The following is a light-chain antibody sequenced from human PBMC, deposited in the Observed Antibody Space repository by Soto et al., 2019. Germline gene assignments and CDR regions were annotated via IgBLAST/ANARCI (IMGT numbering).Light chain of an antibody. V-gene: IGKV2-24*01. J-gene: IGKJ3*01. Sequence: DIVLTQTPLSSPVTLGQPASISCKSSQSLLHSDGETYLSWLQQRPGQPPRLLIYKISNPFSGVPDRFRGSGAGTDFTLNISSVEAEYVGVYYSMQSTQCPSIFCPWTKVDIK. CDR1: QSLLHSDGETY. CDR3: MQSTQCPSI. CDR2: KIS.